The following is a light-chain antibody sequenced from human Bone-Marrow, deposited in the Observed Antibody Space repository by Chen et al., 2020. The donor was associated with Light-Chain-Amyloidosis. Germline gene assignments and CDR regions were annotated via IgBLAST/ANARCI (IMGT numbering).Light chain of an antibody. CDR3: QSADSSGTYEVI. CDR1: DLPKKY. J-gene: IGLJ2*01. V-gene: IGLV3-25*03. Sequence: SYELPPPPSVSVSPGQTARIPCSGDDLPKKYAYWYQQKPGQAPVLVIHRDTERPSGISERFSGSSSGTTATLTISGVQAEDEADYHCQSADSSGTYEVIFGGGTKLTVL. CDR2: RDT.